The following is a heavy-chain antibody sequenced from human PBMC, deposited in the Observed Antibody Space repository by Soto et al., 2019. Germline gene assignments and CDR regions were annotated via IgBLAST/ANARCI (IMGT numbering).Heavy chain of an antibody. Sequence: SETLSLTCAVYGGSFSGHYWSWIRQYPGKGLEWIGEINHRGSTYYNPSLKSRVTMSVDTSKNQFSLKLSSVTAADTAVYYCASQASKYYDFWSGPNWFDPWGQGTLVTVSS. CDR1: GGSFSGHY. CDR3: ASQASKYYDFWSGPNWFDP. D-gene: IGHD3-3*01. V-gene: IGHV4-34*01. J-gene: IGHJ5*02. CDR2: INHRGST.